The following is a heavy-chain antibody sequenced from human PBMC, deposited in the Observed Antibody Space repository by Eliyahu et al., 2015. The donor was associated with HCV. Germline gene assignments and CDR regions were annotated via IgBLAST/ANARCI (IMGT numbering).Heavy chain of an antibody. V-gene: IGHV1-2*02. CDR3: AXAXCSGGSXYSGFDH. CDR1: FTXYY. D-gene: IGHD2-15*01. CDR2: INPNSGGT. J-gene: IGHJ4*02. Sequence: FTXYYMHXVRQAPGQGLEWRGWINPNSGGTNYAQKFQGRVTMTRDTSISTAYMELSRLRSDXXAVYYXAXAXCSGGSXYSGFDHWGQGTLVTVSS.